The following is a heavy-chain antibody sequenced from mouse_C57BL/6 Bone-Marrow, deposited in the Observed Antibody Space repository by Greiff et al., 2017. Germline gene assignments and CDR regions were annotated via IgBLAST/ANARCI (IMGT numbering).Heavy chain of an antibody. Sequence: EVKLEESGGGLVQPGGSMKLSCAASGFTFSDAWMDWVRQSPEKGLEWVAEIRNKANNHATYYAESVKGRFTISRDDSKSSVYLQMNSLRAEDTGIYYCTGLRRTGYAMDYWGQGTSVTVSS. CDR3: TGLRRTGYAMDY. CDR2: IRNKANNHAT. J-gene: IGHJ4*01. D-gene: IGHD2-4*01. V-gene: IGHV6-6*01. CDR1: GFTFSDAW.